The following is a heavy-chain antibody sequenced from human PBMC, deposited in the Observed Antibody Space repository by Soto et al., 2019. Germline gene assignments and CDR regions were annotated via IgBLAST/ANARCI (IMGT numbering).Heavy chain of an antibody. V-gene: IGHV4-34*01. CDR3: ARGREIFGAVTPFEY. D-gene: IGHD3-3*01. Sequence: SETLSLTCAVYGAPFSGYYWTWVRHAAGKGLEWIGEINHTGSTKYNPSLKSRVTISLDTSKNQFSLSLRSVTAADTAVYYCARGREIFGAVTPFEYWGQGTQVTVSS. J-gene: IGHJ4*02. CDR2: INHTGST. CDR1: GAPFSGYY.